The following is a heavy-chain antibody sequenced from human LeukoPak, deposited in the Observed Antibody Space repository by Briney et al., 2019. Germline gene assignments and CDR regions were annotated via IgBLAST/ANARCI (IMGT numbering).Heavy chain of an antibody. CDR2: ISAYNGNT. V-gene: IGHV1-18*01. D-gene: IGHD4-23*01. CDR1: GYTFTSYG. J-gene: IGHJ4*02. CDR3: ARGYYGGLAWCDY. Sequence: ASVKVSCKASGYTFTSYGISWVRQAPGQGLEWMGWISAYNGNTNYAQKFQGRVTMTRDTSTATVYMNLSSLRSEDTAVYYCARGYYGGLAWCDYWGQGTLVTVSS.